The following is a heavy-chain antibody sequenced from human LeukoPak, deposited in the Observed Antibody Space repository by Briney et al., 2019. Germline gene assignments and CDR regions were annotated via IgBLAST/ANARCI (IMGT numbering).Heavy chain of an antibody. V-gene: IGHV3-74*01. Sequence: PGGSLRLSCAASGFTFSSYWMHWVRQVPGKGLVWVARINPGGSSITYADSVKGRFTISRDNAKNTLYLQMDSLRAEDTAVYYCARFSIAAAGIYDYWGQGTLVTVSS. D-gene: IGHD6-13*01. J-gene: IGHJ4*02. CDR3: ARFSIAAAGIYDY. CDR1: GFTFSSYW. CDR2: INPGGSSI.